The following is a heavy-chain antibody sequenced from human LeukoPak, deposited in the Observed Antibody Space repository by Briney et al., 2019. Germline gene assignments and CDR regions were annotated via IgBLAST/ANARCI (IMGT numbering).Heavy chain of an antibody. V-gene: IGHV3-20*04. CDR3: ARLRGSYSMDY. Sequence: GGSLRLSCAASGFTFDDYGMSWVRQAPGKGLEWVSGINWNGDSAAYADSVKGRFTISRDNAKNSLYLQMNSLRAGDEAVYYCARLRGSYSMDYWGQGTLVTVS. J-gene: IGHJ4*02. CDR2: INWNGDSA. CDR1: GFTFDDYG. D-gene: IGHD1-26*01.